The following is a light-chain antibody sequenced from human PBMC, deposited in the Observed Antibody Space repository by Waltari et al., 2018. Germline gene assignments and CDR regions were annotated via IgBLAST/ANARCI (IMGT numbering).Light chain of an antibody. Sequence: EIVLTQSPGTLSLSPGERATLSCRASQTVRTTYLAWYQQKPGQAPTLLIYDTSSRATVIPDMCSGSGSGTDFSLTISSLEPEDFAVYYCQQYDISPLTFGGGTKVETK. CDR3: QQYDISPLT. CDR2: DTS. J-gene: IGKJ4*01. CDR1: QTVRTTY. V-gene: IGKV3-20*01.